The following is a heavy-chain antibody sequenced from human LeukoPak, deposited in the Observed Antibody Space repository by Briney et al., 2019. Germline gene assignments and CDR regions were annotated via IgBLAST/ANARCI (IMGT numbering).Heavy chain of an antibody. J-gene: IGHJ5*02. D-gene: IGHD5-18*01. Sequence: QPGGSLRLSCVASGFTFSSYWMSWVRQAPGKGLEWVANIKQDGSEKYYVDSVKGRFTISRDNAKNSLYLQMNSLRSDDTAVYYCARVDAAVPENNWFDPWGQGTLVTVSS. V-gene: IGHV3-7*05. CDR3: ARVDAAVPENNWFDP. CDR1: GFTFSSYW. CDR2: IKQDGSEK.